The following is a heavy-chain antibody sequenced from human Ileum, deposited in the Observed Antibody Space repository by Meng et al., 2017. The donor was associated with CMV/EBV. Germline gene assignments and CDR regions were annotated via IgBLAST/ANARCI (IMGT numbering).Heavy chain of an antibody. CDR3: TKTTRIPTD. V-gene: IGHV4-59*11. CDR1: DGSITSHY. Sequence: SETLSLTCIVSDGSITSHYWSWIRQSPLKGLESIGYIYYTGVTNYNPSLKGRATMSLDTSKSQFSLRLTSVTAADAAVYYCTKTTRIPTDWSQGTLVTVSS. CDR2: IYYTGVT. D-gene: IGHD1/OR15-1a*01. J-gene: IGHJ1*01.